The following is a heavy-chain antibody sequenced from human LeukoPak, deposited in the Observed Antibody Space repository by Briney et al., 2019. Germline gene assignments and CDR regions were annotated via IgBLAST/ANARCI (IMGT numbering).Heavy chain of an antibody. D-gene: IGHD5-18*01. J-gene: IGHJ6*02. Sequence: PSQTLSLTCAVSGGSISSGGYSWSWIRQPPGKGLEWIGYIYHGGSTYYNPSLKSRVTMSVDRSKNQFSLKLSSVTAAETAVYYCELWLPSYGLAVWGQGTTVIVSS. CDR2: IYHGGST. CDR3: ELWLPSYGLAV. V-gene: IGHV4-30-2*01. CDR1: GGSISSGGYS.